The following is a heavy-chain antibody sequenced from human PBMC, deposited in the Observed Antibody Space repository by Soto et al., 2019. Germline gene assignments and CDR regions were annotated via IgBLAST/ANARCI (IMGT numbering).Heavy chain of an antibody. J-gene: IGHJ6*02. Sequence: EVQLVESGGGLVKPGGSLRLSCAASGFTFSSYSMNWVRQAPGKGLEWVSSISSISSYIYYADSVKGRFTISRDNAKNSLYLQMNSLRAEDTAVYYCARDRAPLVAAAGLRYYYYYGMDVWGQGTTVTVSS. CDR3: ARDRAPLVAAAGLRYYYYYGMDV. V-gene: IGHV3-21*01. D-gene: IGHD6-13*01. CDR2: ISSISSYI. CDR1: GFTFSSYS.